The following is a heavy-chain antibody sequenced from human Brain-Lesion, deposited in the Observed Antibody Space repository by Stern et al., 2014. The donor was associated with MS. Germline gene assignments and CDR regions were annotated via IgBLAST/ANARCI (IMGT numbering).Heavy chain of an antibody. CDR3: ARDITGSSAYFAY. CDR1: GFTFDDYA. J-gene: IGHJ4*02. D-gene: IGHD1-14*01. CDR2: LSWNSGTI. Sequence: VQLVESGGDLVQPGRSLRLSCAAFGFTFDDYAMHWVRQAPGKGLEWVAGLSWNSGTIGYADSVKCRFTTSRDNAYSSLYLQMNSLRPEDTALYYCARDITGSSAYFAYWGQGTLVTVSS. V-gene: IGHV3-9*01.